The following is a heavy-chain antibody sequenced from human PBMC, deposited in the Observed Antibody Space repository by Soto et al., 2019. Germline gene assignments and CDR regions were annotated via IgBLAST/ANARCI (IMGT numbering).Heavy chain of an antibody. CDR2: IIPFFDTA. D-gene: IGHD3-22*01. J-gene: IGHJ1*01. V-gene: IGHV1-69*13. CDR3: ASGHYHDSTGYYPAEYFQY. CDR1: GGTFSSYV. Sequence: SVKVSCKASGGTFSSYVISWVRQAPGQGLEWMGGIIPFFDTANYAQKFQGRVTISAAESTRTAYMELHSLRSEDTAVYYCASGHYHDSTGYYPAEYFQYWGQGTPVTVSS.